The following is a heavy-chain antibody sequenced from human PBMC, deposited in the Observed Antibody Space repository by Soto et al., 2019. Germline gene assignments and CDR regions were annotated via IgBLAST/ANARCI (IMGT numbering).Heavy chain of an antibody. Sequence: PSETLSLTCTVSGGSINSYYWSWIRQPPGKGLEWIGYIYYSGSTNYNPSLKSRVTISVDTSKNQFSLKLSSVTAADTAVYYCARGYYDILTGYYGNWFDPWGQGTLVTVSS. D-gene: IGHD3-9*01. V-gene: IGHV4-59*01. CDR2: IYYSGST. CDR1: GGSINSYY. J-gene: IGHJ5*02. CDR3: ARGYYDILTGYYGNWFDP.